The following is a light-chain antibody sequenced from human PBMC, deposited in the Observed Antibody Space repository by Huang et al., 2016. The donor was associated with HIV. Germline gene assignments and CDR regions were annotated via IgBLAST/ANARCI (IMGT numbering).Light chain of an antibody. CDR2: DAS. V-gene: IGKV3-11*01. CDR1: QGLANY. J-gene: IGKJ4*01. CDR3: QQRGNWQLT. Sequence: EIVLTQSPATLSLSPGERATLSCRASQGLANYLAWYQQQPGQAPRLLIYDASNRATGSPARFSGSGSGTDFTLTISSLEPEDFAVYYCQQRGNWQLTFGGGTKVEIK.